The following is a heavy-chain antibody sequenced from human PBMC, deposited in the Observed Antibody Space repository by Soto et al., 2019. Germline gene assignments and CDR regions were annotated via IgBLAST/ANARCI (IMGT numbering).Heavy chain of an antibody. CDR3: ARAGLDPPDYYYYYMDV. Sequence: PSETLSLTCTVSGGSISSSSYYWGWIRQPPGKGLEWIGSIYYSGSTYYNPSLKSRVTISVDTSKNQFSLKLSSVTAADTAVYYCARAGLDPPDYYYYYMDVWGKGTTVTVPS. V-gene: IGHV4-39*01. D-gene: IGHD1-1*01. CDR1: GGSISSSSYY. J-gene: IGHJ6*03. CDR2: IYYSGST.